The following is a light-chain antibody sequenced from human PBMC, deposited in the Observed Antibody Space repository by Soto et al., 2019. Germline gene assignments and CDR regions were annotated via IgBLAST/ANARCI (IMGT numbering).Light chain of an antibody. Sequence: QSALTQPASVSGSPGQSITISCTGTSSDVGAYDYVSWYQQHPGKAPKFMIFEVSNRPSGVSNRFSGSKSGNTASLTISGLQAEDEADYYCSSYTTSSTWVFGGRTKLTVL. CDR2: EVS. J-gene: IGLJ3*02. CDR3: SSYTTSSTWV. V-gene: IGLV2-14*01. CDR1: SSDVGAYDY.